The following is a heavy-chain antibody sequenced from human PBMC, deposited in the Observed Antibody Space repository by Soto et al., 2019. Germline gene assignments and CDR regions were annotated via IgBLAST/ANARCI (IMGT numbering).Heavy chain of an antibody. CDR3: ARSPSYGDYDY. J-gene: IGHJ4*02. CDR2: IYYSGST. Sequence: PSETLSLTCTVRGGAINSHYWSWIRQPPGKGLEWIGYIYYSGSTNYNPSLKSRVTISIDTSKNQFSVKLSSVTAADTAVYYCARSPSYGDYDYWGQGTLVTVSS. D-gene: IGHD4-17*01. V-gene: IGHV4-59*11. CDR1: GGAINSHY.